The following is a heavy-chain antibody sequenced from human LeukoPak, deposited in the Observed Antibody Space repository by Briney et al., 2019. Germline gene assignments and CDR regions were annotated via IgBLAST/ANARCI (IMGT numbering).Heavy chain of an antibody. CDR2: IWYDGSNK. J-gene: IGHJ4*02. CDR3: AKYTVTTIGLDY. D-gene: IGHD4-17*01. CDR1: GFTFSSYG. Sequence: GSLRLSCAASGFTFSSYGMHWVRQAPGKGLEWVAVIWYDGSNKYYADSVKGRFTISRDNSKNTLYLQMNSLRAEDTAVYYCAKYTVTTIGLDYWGQGTLVTVSS. V-gene: IGHV3-33*06.